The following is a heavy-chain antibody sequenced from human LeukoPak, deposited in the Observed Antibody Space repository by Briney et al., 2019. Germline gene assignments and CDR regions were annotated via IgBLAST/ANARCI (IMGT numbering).Heavy chain of an antibody. V-gene: IGHV1-69*13. CDR2: IIPIFGTA. Sequence: SVKVSCKASGGTFSSYAISWVRQAPGQGLEWMGGIIPIFGTANYAQKFQGRVTITADESTSTAYMELSSLRSEDTAVYYCARIDYGGNAAPEYFQHWGQGILVTVSS. D-gene: IGHD4-23*01. CDR1: GGTFSSYA. J-gene: IGHJ1*01. CDR3: ARIDYGGNAAPEYFQH.